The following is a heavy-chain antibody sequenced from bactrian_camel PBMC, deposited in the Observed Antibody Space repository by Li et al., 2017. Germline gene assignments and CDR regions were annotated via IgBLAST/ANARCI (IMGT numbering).Heavy chain of an antibody. J-gene: IGHJ4*01. D-gene: IGHD6*01. Sequence: VQLVESGGGSVQAGGSLRLSCSANDYAYSSYCMGWFPQAPGKEREDVASIEGDGTITYADSVKGRFTISQDSARNTVYLQMNNLQPEDTATYYCAEGRGSRGEHCYSLNYWGQGTQVTVSS. CDR3: AEGRGSRGEHCYSLNY. CDR2: IEGDGTI. CDR1: DYAYSSYC. V-gene: IGHV3S67*01.